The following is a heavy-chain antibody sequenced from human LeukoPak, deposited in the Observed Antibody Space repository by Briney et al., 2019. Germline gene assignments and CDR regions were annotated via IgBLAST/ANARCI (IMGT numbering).Heavy chain of an antibody. V-gene: IGHV4-4*07. D-gene: IGHD6-13*01. CDR3: ARGRGSSWYYFDS. Sequence: SETLSLTCTVSGGSISSYYWSWVRQPAGKGLEWIGRIYASGNTNYNPSLKGRVTMTVDTSKNQFSLNLRSVTAADTAVYYCARGRGSSWYYFDSWGQGTLVTVSS. CDR2: IYASGNT. CDR1: GGSISSYY. J-gene: IGHJ4*02.